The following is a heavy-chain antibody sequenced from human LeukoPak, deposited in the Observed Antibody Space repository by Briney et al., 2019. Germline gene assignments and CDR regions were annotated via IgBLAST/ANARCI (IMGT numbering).Heavy chain of an antibody. V-gene: IGHV1-69*05. CDR2: IIPIFGTA. CDR3: ARTDYYDSSGGLGFDY. CDR1: GGTFSSYA. D-gene: IGHD3-22*01. J-gene: IGHJ4*02. Sequence: ASVKVSCKGSGGTFSSYAISWVGQAPGQGREGMGGIIPIFGTANYAQKCQGRVAITTDESTGTAYMELSSLRSEDTAVYYCARTDYYDSSGGLGFDYWGQGTLVTVSS.